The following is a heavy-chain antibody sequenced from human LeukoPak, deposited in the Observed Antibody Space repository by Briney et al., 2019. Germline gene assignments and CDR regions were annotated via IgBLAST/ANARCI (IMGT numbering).Heavy chain of an antibody. CDR2: VYFSGSA. CDR3: ARVRLVDYFDY. CDR1: GGSINSSSYY. D-gene: IGHD2-8*02. V-gene: IGHV4-39*07. J-gene: IGHJ4*02. Sequence: PSETLSLTCTVSGGSINSSSYYWGWVRQPPGKGLEWIGNVYFSGSAFYSPSLKSRVTISIDTSKNQFSLNLSSVTAADTAVYFCARVRLVDYFDYWGQGTLVTVSS.